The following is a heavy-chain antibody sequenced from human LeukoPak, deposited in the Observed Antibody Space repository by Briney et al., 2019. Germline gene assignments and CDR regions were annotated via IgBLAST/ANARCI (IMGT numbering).Heavy chain of an antibody. D-gene: IGHD1-7*01. J-gene: IGHJ3*01. V-gene: IGHV3-23*01. CDR3: GRDPNGNYIGAFEF. CDR1: GFAFSAYA. Sequence: GGSLRLSCTGPGFAFSAYAMTWVRQVPGKGLEWVSSQTSNSDHTSYADSVKGRFTMSRDNSKNSLYLQMNNLRAEDTATYYCGRDPNGNYIGAFEFWGQGTFVTVSS. CDR2: QTSNSDHT.